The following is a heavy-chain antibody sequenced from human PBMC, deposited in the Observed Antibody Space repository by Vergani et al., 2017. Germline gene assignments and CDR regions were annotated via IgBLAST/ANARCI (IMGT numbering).Heavy chain of an antibody. J-gene: IGHJ4*02. V-gene: IGHV3-15*01. CDR3: ARGDQYQLLVYYFDY. CDR2: IKSKTDGGTT. Sequence: EVQLVESGGGLVKPGGSLRLSCAASGFTFSNAWMSWVRQAPGKGLEWVGRIKSKTDGGTTDYAAPVKGRFTISRDDSKNTLYLQMNRLKTEDTAVYYCARGDQYQLLVYYFDYWGQGTLVTVSS. CDR1: GFTFSNAW. D-gene: IGHD2-2*01.